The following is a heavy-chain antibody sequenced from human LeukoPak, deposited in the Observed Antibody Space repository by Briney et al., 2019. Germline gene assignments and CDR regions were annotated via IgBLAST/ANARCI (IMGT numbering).Heavy chain of an antibody. CDR1: GYSFSTYW. J-gene: IGHJ4*02. CDR2: IYPGNSDT. CDR3: ARLGGYSSGWYVQY. V-gene: IGHV5-51*01. D-gene: IGHD6-19*01. Sequence: GASLEISRQGFGYSFSTYWIAWVRQMPGKGLEWMGVIYPGNSDTRYSPSFQGHVTISADKSITTAYLQWSSLKASDTAKYYCARLGGYSSGWYVQYWGQGTLVTASS.